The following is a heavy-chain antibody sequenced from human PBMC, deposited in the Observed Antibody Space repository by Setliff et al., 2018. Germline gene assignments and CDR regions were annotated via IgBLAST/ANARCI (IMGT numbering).Heavy chain of an antibody. V-gene: IGHV3-21*04. Sequence: GGSLRLSCAASGFNFNTYTMSWVRQAPGKGLEWVSSISSSGSYIYYADSVKGRFTISRDNAKNSLYLQMNSLRADDTALYYCAKDRKNNYDTSGYPDAFDIWGQGTMVTVSS. CDR1: GFNFNTYT. D-gene: IGHD3-22*01. J-gene: IGHJ3*02. CDR3: AKDRKNNYDTSGYPDAFDI. CDR2: ISSSGSYI.